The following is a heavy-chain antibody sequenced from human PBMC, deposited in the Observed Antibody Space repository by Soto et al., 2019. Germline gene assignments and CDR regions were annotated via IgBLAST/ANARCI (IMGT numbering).Heavy chain of an antibody. CDR2: ISPIFGTA. CDR1: GGTFSSYA. J-gene: IGHJ4*02. V-gene: IGHV1-69*12. Sequence: QVQLVQSGAEVKKPGSSVNVSCKASGGTFSSYAISWVRQAPGQGLEWMGGISPIFGTANYAQKFQGRVTITADESTSTAYMELSSLRSEDTAVYYCASPGITGTNIDYWGQGTLVTVSS. D-gene: IGHD1-7*01. CDR3: ASPGITGTNIDY.